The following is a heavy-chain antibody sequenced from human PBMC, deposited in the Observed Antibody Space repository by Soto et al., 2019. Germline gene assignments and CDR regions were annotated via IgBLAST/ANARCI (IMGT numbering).Heavy chain of an antibody. D-gene: IGHD5-12*01. V-gene: IGHV4-39*01. CDR3: AGGIVATATFDY. CDR1: GGSISSSSYY. Sequence: QLQLQESGPGLVKPSETLSLTCTVSGGSISSSSYYWGWIRQPPGKGLEWIGSIYYSGSTYYNPSLKSRVTISVDTSKNQFSLKLSSVTAADTAVYYCAGGIVATATFDYWGQGTLVTVSS. J-gene: IGHJ4*02. CDR2: IYYSGST.